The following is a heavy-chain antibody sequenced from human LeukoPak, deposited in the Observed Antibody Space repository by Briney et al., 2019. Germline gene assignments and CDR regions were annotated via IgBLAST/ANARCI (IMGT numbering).Heavy chain of an antibody. D-gene: IGHD4-17*01. V-gene: IGHV4-34*10. CDR1: GESFSGYY. CDR3: AKIGHLGGDHGYFDY. J-gene: IGHJ4*02. CDR2: INDSGRT. Sequence: SETLSLTCAVYGESFSGYYWSWIRQPPEKGLEWIGEINDSGRTNYNTSLESRITISVDMSKNQFSLKLNSVTAEDTAVYYCAKIGHLGGDHGYFDYWGQGTLVTVSS.